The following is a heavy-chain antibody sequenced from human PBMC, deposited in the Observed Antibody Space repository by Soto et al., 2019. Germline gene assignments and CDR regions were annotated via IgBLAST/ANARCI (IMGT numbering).Heavy chain of an antibody. CDR1: GYAFTTYG. Sequence: QVHLVQSGAEVTKPGASVKVSCKGSGYAFTTYGITWVRQAPGQGLEWMRWISAHNGNTNYAQKLQGRVTVTRDTSTSTAYMELRSLRSDDTAVYYCARGRYGDYWGQGALVTVSS. CDR3: ARGRYGDY. D-gene: IGHD1-1*01. CDR2: ISAHNGNT. V-gene: IGHV1-18*01. J-gene: IGHJ4*02.